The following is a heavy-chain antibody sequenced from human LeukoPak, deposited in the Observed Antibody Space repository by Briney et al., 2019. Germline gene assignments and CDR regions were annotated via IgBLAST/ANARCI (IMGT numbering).Heavy chain of an antibody. CDR3: ARERGVRVFDY. D-gene: IGHD1-1*01. J-gene: IGHJ4*02. V-gene: IGHV4-34*01. CDR1: GGSSSGYY. CDR2: INHSGST. Sequence: PSETLSLTCAVYGGSSSGYYWSWIRQPPGKGLEWIGEINHSGSTNYNPSLKSRVTISVDTSKNQFSLKLSSVTAADTAVYYCARERGVRVFDYWGQGTLVTVSS.